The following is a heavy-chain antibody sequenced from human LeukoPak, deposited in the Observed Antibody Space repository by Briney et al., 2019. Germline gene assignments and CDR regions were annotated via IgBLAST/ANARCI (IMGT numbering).Heavy chain of an antibody. D-gene: IGHD2-21*01. V-gene: IGHV3-33*05. CDR2: IQNDASTE. CDR3: ARELSQIVWGGLDY. Sequence: GRSLRLSCAASGFIFSHYGMHWVRQAPGKGLEWVAVIQNDASTENFADSVKGRFTISRDNSKNTVFQQMNSLRVEDTAVYYCARELSQIVWGGLDYGGQGTLVSVSS. J-gene: IGHJ4*02. CDR1: GFIFSHYG.